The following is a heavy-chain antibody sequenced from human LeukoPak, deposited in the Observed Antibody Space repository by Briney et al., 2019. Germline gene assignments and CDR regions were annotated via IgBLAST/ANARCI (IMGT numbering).Heavy chain of an antibody. CDR1: GGSISSYY. V-gene: IGHV4-59*01. CDR3: ARGARFTQRWLQLTAYFDFDY. CDR2: IYYSGST. Sequence: SETLSLTCTVSGGSISSYYWSWIRQPPGKGLEWIGYIYYSGSTNYNPSLKSRVTISVDTSKNQFSLKLSSVTAADTAVYYCARGARFTQRWLQLTAYFDFDYWGQGTLVTVSS. D-gene: IGHD5-24*01. J-gene: IGHJ4*02.